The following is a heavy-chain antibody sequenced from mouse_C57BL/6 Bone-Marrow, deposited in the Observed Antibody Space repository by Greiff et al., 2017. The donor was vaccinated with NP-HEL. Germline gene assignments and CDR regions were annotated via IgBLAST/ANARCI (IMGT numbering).Heavy chain of an antibody. CDR2: INHRSGYT. CDR1: GYTFTSYT. Sequence: VQLVESGAELARPGASVKMSCTASGYTFTSYTMHWVKQRPGQGLEWIGYINHRSGYTTYNQQFKDKATLTSANSSTTAYMQLSSLTSEDSAVYYCARALRLLWLRRRAMDYWGQGTSVTVSS. D-gene: IGHD2-2*01. CDR3: ARALRLLWLRRRAMDY. V-gene: IGHV1-4*01. J-gene: IGHJ4*01.